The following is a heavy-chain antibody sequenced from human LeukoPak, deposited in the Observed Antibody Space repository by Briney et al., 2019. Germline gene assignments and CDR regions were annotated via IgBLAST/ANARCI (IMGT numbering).Heavy chain of an antibody. J-gene: IGHJ4*02. CDR3: AKQAAADSY. V-gene: IGHV3-30*18. Sequence: GGSLRLSCAASGFTFSSFGMHWVRQAPGKGLEWVALLSFDGSNKYYADSVRGRFTISRDNSKNTVYLQMNSLRAEDTAVYYCAKQAAADSYWGQGTLVTVSS. CDR1: GFTFSSFG. CDR2: LSFDGSNK. D-gene: IGHD6-13*01.